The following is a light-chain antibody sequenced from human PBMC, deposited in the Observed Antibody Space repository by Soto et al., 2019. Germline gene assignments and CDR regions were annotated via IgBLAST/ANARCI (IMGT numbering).Light chain of an antibody. V-gene: IGKV3-20*01. CDR3: QQYAGWPYT. J-gene: IGKJ2*01. CDR2: GAS. CDR1: QTLTTRF. Sequence: EIVLTQSPGTLSLSPGERATLSCMASQTLTTRFLAWYQQKPVQAPSLLIYGASISATGIPDRFSCSGSWTEYSRTISRLETAEFAVDSCQQYAGWPYTFGQGTTLEIK.